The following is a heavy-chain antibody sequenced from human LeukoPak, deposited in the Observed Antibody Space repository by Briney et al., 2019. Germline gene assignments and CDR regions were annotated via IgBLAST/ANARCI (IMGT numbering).Heavy chain of an antibody. V-gene: IGHV3-66*01. CDR3: ASALAAAAWDGARFFDY. J-gene: IGHJ4*02. Sequence: GGSLRLSCAASGFTVSSNYMSWVRQAPGKGLEWVSVIYSGGSTYYADSVKGRFTISRDNSKNTLYLQMNSLRAEDTAVYYCASALAAAAWDGARFFDYWGQGTLVTVSS. CDR2: IYSGGST. CDR1: GFTVSSNY. D-gene: IGHD6-13*01.